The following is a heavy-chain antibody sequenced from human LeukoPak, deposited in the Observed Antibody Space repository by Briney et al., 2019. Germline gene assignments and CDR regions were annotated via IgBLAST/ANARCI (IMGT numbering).Heavy chain of an antibody. CDR1: GFTFSSYA. V-gene: IGHV3-66*04. CDR3: ARLPSGDV. CDR2: IYSGGST. Sequence: GGSLRLSCAASGFTFSSYAMSWVRQAPGKGLDWVSVIYSGGSTYYADSVKGRFTISRDNSKNTVYLQMNSLRVEDTAVYYCARLPSGDVWGQGTTVTVSS. J-gene: IGHJ6*02.